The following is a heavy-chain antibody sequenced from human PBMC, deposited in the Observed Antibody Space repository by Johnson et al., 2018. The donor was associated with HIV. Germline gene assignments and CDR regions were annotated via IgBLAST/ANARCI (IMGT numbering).Heavy chain of an antibody. CDR3: AREFGQQLGTVGAFDI. V-gene: IGHV3-15*01. CDR1: GFTFSSYA. Sequence: EVQLVESGGGVVQPGRSLRLSCAASGFTFSSYAMHWVRLAPGKGLEWVGRIKSKTDGGTTDYAAPVKGRFTISRDDSKNTLYLQMNSLKTEDTAVYYCAREFGQQLGTVGAFDIWGQGTMVTVSS. CDR2: IKSKTDGGTT. D-gene: IGHD6-13*01. J-gene: IGHJ3*02.